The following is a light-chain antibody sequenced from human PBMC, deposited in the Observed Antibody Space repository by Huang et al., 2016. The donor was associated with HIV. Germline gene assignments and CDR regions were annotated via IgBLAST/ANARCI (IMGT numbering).Light chain of an antibody. CDR1: QDITKD. J-gene: IGKJ3*01. CDR2: DTS. V-gene: IGKV1-33*01. CDR3: QQYAKYPFT. Sequence: DIQLTQSPSSLSASIGDRVTITCQASQDITKDLNWYQQRPGKAPKLLIYDTSNLETGVPSRFSGCGSETNFPFAISSLQPEEFATYNSQQYAKYPFTFGPGTKVNIK.